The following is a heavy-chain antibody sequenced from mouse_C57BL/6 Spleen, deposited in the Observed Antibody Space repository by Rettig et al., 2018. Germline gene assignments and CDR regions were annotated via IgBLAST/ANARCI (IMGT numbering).Heavy chain of an antibody. J-gene: IGHJ2*01. V-gene: IGHV5-4*01. Sequence: VATISDGGSYTYYPDNVKGRFTISRDNAKNNLYLQMSHLKSEDTAMYYCARDGYYDYFDYWGQGTTLTVSS. CDR3: ARDGYYDYFDY. CDR2: ISDGGSYT. D-gene: IGHD2-3*01.